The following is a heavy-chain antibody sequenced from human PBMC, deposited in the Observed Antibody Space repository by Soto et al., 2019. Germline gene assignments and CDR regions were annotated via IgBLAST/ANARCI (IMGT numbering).Heavy chain of an antibody. CDR1: GGSISSSSYY. CDR2: IYYSGST. CDR3: ARHKVYYDFWSGPYNWFDP. Sequence: SETLSLTCTVSGGSISSSSYYWGWIRQPPGKGLEWIGSIYYSGSTYYNPSLKSRVTISVDTSKNQFSLKLSSVTAADTAVYYCARHKVYYDFWSGPYNWFDPWGQGTLVTVSS. D-gene: IGHD3-3*01. J-gene: IGHJ5*02. V-gene: IGHV4-39*01.